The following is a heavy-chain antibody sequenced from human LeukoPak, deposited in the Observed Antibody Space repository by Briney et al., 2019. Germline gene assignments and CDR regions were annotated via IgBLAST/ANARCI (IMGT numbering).Heavy chain of an antibody. D-gene: IGHD3-10*01. J-gene: IGHJ4*02. CDR2: INHSGST. CDR3: AREGVFPFDY. Sequence: SETLPLTCAVYGGSFSGYYWSWIRQPPGKGLEWIGEINHSGSTNYNPSLKSRVTISVDTSKNQFSLKLSFVTAADTAVYYCAREGVFPFDYWGQGTLVTVSS. V-gene: IGHV4-34*01. CDR1: GGSFSGYY.